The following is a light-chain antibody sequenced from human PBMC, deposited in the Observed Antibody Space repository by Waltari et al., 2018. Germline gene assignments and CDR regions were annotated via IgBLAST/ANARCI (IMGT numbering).Light chain of an antibody. Sequence: DIVLTQSPATLSLSPGERATLSCRASQSVANYLAWYQQKPGQAPRLLIYDVSNRATDIPARFSGSGFATDFTLTISDLKPEDIAVYYCQQRNKWPVTFGGGTEVEIK. J-gene: IGKJ4*01. CDR3: QQRNKWPVT. V-gene: IGKV3-11*01. CDR2: DVS. CDR1: QSVANY.